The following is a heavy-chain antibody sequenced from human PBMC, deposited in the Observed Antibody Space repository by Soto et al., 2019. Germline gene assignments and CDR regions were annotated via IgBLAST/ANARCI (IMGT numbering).Heavy chain of an antibody. CDR2: IVVGSGNT. Sequence: ASVKVSCKASGFTFTSSAVQWVRQARGQRLEWIGWIVVGSGNTNYAQKFQERVTITRDMSTSTAYMELSSLRSEDTAVYYCAASRRATHSYGYVIWVLLDYWGQGTLVTVSS. D-gene: IGHD5-18*01. J-gene: IGHJ4*02. V-gene: IGHV1-58*01. CDR3: AASRRATHSYGYVIWVLLDY. CDR1: GFTFTSSA.